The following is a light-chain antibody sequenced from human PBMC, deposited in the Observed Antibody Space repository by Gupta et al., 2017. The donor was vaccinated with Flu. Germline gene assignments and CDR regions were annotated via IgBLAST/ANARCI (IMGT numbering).Light chain of an antibody. CDR2: DDV. CDR3: AAWHNSRNGAV. CDR1: STDTGSNN. J-gene: IGLJ2*01. V-gene: IGLV1-44*01. Sequence: VTISCSGSSTDTGSNNIVCYHQHSGATPTLLIYDDVRRRSAVPSRCSGAKYATTAALPISGLQAADDAAYYCAAWHNSRNGAVFGGGTKLTVL.